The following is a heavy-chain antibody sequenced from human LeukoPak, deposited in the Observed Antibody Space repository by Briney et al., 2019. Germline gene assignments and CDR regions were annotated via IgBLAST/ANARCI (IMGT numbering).Heavy chain of an antibody. CDR1: GFTFSTYA. Sequence: GGSLRLSCAASGFTFSTYAMSWIRQSPGKGLEWVSRIASDGSSTAYADSVKGRFSISRDNAKNTLYLQMNSLRVEDTAVYYCARGRPHGNDYWGQGTLVTVSS. J-gene: IGHJ4*02. V-gene: IGHV3-74*01. CDR2: IASDGSST. D-gene: IGHD4-23*01. CDR3: ARGRPHGNDY.